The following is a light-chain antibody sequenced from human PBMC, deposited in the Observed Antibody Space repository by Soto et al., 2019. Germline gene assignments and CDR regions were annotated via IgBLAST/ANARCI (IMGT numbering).Light chain of an antibody. CDR1: YSNIGSNS. J-gene: IGLJ7*01. Sequence: QSVLTQAPSVSAAPGQRVTISCSGGYSNIGSNSVSWYQQLPGAAPKLLIFQNNKRRSGIPDRFSGSKSGTSATLDISGLQTGDEATYYCGTWDSSLSGALFGGGTQLTVL. CDR3: GTWDSSLSGAL. V-gene: IGLV1-51*02. CDR2: QNN.